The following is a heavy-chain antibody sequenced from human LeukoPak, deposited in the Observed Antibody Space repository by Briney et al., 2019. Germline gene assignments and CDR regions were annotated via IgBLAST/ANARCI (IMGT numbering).Heavy chain of an antibody. CDR3: AELGITMIGGV. CDR1: GFTFSTSA. CDR2: ISYDGSNK. J-gene: IGHJ6*04. Sequence: PGGSLRLSCAASGFTFSTSAMHWVRQAPGKGLEWVTLISYDGSNKYYADSVKGRFTISRDNSKNSLYLQMNSLRAEDTAVYYCAELGITMIGGVWGKGTTVTISS. V-gene: IGHV3-30*04. D-gene: IGHD3-10*02.